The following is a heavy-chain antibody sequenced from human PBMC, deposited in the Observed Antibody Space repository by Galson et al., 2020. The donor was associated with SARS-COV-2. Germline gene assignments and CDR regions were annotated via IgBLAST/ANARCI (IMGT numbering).Heavy chain of an antibody. Sequence: GGSLRLSCAASGFTFSNAWMSWVRQAPGKGLEWVGRIKSKTDGGTTDYAAPVKGRFTISRDDSKNTLYLQMNSLKTEDTAVYYCTTATGEWNYYYYYMDVWGKGTTVTVSS. D-gene: IGHD7-27*01. V-gene: IGHV3-15*01. CDR1: GFTFSNAW. CDR3: TTATGEWNYYYYYMDV. J-gene: IGHJ6*03. CDR2: IKSKTDGGTT.